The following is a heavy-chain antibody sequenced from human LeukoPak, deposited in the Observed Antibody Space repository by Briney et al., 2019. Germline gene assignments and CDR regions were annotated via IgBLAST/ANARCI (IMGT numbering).Heavy chain of an antibody. Sequence: GRSLRLSCAASGFTFSSYGMHWVRQAPGKGLEWVAVIWYDGSNKYYADSVKGRFTISRDNSKNTLYLQMNSLRAEDTAVYYCAFEHSSSSEYFQHWGQGTLVIVSS. CDR3: AFEHSSSSEYFQH. D-gene: IGHD6-6*01. CDR2: IWYDGSNK. CDR1: GFTFSSYG. V-gene: IGHV3-33*01. J-gene: IGHJ1*01.